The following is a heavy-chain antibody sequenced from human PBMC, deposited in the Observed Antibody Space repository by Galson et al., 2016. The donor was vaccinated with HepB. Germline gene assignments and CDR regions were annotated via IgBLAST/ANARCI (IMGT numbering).Heavy chain of an antibody. Sequence: ETLSLTCTVSGGSISSNSYYWGWIRQPPGKGLEWIGSIYYVGDTYYNPFLKSRVLISIDTSNNRVPLKLRSVTAADTAGYYCARHERLLSWFDPWGQGSLVTVSS. J-gene: IGHJ5*02. CDR1: GGSISSNSYY. CDR3: ARHERLLSWFDP. V-gene: IGHV4-39*01. CDR2: IYYVGDT. D-gene: IGHD5-12*01.